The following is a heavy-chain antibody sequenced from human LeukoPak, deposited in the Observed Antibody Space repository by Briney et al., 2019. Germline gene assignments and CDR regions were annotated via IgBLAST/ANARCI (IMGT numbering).Heavy chain of an antibody. V-gene: IGHV4-59*01. D-gene: IGHD6-19*01. CDR1: GGYIRSYY. CDR2: IYYTGST. Sequence: SETLSLTCTVSGGYIRSYYWSWIRLPPGKGLEWIGSIYYTGSTNYNPSLKSRVSMSVDTSKNQFSLKLSSVTAADTAVYYCARVYGAVPGTHDYWGQGTLVTVSS. CDR3: ARVYGAVPGTHDY. J-gene: IGHJ4*02.